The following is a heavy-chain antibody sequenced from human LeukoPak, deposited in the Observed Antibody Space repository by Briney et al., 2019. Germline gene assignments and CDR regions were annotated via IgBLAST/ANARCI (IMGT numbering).Heavy chain of an antibody. CDR3: AREAAGYSSGWPDY. CDR2: ISTSVTTI. CDR1: GFTFSSYE. V-gene: IGHV3-48*03. J-gene: IGHJ4*02. D-gene: IGHD6-19*01. Sequence: GGSLRLSCAASGFTFSSYEMNWVRQAPGKGLEWVSYISTSVTTIYYADSVNGRFTISRDNAKNALYLQMNSLRAEDTAVYYCAREAAGYSSGWPDYWGQGTPVTVSS.